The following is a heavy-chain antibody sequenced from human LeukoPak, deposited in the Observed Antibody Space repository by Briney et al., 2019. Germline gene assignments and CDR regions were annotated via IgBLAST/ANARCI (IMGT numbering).Heavy chain of an antibody. Sequence: GGSVRLSCAASGFTFSSYSMNWVRQAPGKGLEWVSSISSSSSYIYYADSVKGRFTISRDNAKNSLYLQMNSLRAEDTAVYYCASRVAGTSGGLDYWGQGTLVTVSS. D-gene: IGHD6-19*01. J-gene: IGHJ4*02. CDR3: ASRVAGTSGGLDY. CDR1: GFTFSSYS. CDR2: ISSSSSYI. V-gene: IGHV3-21*01.